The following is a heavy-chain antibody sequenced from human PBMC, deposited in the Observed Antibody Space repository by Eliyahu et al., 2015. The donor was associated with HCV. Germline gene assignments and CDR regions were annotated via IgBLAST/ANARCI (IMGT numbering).Heavy chain of an antibody. CDR1: GFTFSSYX. V-gene: IGHV3-21*01. Sequence: EVQLVESGGGLVKPGGSLRLSCAASGFTFSSYXMNWVRQAPGKGLEWVSSISSSSSYIYYADSVKGRFTISRDNAKNSLYLQMNSLRAEDTAVYYCARVRSSLADYWGQGTLVTVSS. CDR2: ISSSSSYI. D-gene: IGHD6-13*01. CDR3: ARVRSSLADY. J-gene: IGHJ4*02.